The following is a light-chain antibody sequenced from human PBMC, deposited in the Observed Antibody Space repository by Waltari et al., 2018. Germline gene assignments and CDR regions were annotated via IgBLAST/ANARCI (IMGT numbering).Light chain of an antibody. Sequence: QSVLTQPPSVSAAPGQKVPISCSGSSSNIGNNYVSCYQQLPGTAPQLIIYDNRKRTSGIPDRFSGSKSGTSATLGITGLQTGDEADYYCGTWDSSLSDWVFGGGTKLTVL. CDR2: DNR. CDR3: GTWDSSLSDWV. V-gene: IGLV1-51*01. J-gene: IGLJ3*02. CDR1: SSNIGNNY.